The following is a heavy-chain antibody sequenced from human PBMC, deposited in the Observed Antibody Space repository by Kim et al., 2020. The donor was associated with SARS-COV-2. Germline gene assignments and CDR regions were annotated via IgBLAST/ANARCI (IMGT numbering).Heavy chain of an antibody. CDR2: IYYSGST. Sequence: SETLSLTCTVSGGSISSGGYYWSWIRQHPGKGLEWIGYIYYSGSTYYNPSLKSRVTISVDTSKNQFSLKLSSVTAADTAVYYCARARLDSSGYLLDYWGQGTLVTVSS. V-gene: IGHV4-31*03. CDR1: GGSISSGGYY. CDR3: ARARLDSSGYLLDY. D-gene: IGHD3-22*01. J-gene: IGHJ4*02.